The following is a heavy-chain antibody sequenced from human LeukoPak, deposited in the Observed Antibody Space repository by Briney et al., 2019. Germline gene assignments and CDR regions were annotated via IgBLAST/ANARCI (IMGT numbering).Heavy chain of an antibody. Sequence: PSETLSLTCTVSGGSISSYYWSWIRQPPGKGLEWIGYIYYSGSTNYNPSLKSRVTISVDTSKNQFSLKLSSVTAADTAVYYCARVSSSSWQPFDYWGQGTLVTVSS. V-gene: IGHV4-59*01. J-gene: IGHJ4*02. D-gene: IGHD2-2*01. CDR2: IYYSGST. CDR3: ARVSSSSWQPFDY. CDR1: GGSISSYY.